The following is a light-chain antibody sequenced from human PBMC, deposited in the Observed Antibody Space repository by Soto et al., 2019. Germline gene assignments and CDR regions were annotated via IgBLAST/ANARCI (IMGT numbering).Light chain of an antibody. CDR1: SSNIGAGYD. J-gene: IGLJ1*01. CDR3: QSYDRSLSGYV. V-gene: IGLV1-40*01. Sequence: QSVLTQPPSVSGAPGQRVTISCTGSSSNIGAGYDVHWYQQLPGTAHKLLIYGNNNRPSGVPDRFSGSKSGTSASLAITGLQAEDEADFYCQSYDRSLSGYVFGTGTKVTVL. CDR2: GNN.